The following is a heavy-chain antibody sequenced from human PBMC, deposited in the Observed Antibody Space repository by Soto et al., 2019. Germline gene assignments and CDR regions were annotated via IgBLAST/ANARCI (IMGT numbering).Heavy chain of an antibody. CDR2: ISYGGTT. CDR1: GGSMNSGGYC. Sequence: QVQLQESGPGLVKPSQTLSLTCTVSGGSMNSGGYCWNWIRQPPGEGLEWIGCISYGGTTSYNPSLKIRLKNQFSLMLNSVTAADTAVYYCSRGILVWGQGTLITVSS. D-gene: IGHD2-15*01. V-gene: IGHV4-31*03. J-gene: IGHJ4*02. CDR3: SRGILV.